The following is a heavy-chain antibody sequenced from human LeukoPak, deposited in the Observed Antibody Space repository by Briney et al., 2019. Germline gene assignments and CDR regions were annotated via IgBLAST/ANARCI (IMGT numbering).Heavy chain of an antibody. CDR3: ARDAFRDYYDSSGPDY. V-gene: IGHV3-30*03. J-gene: IGHJ4*02. CDR2: ISYDGSNK. D-gene: IGHD3-22*01. CDR1: GFTFSSYG. Sequence: GGSLRLPCAASGFTFSSYGMHWVRQAPGKGLEWVAVISYDGSNKYYADSVKGRFTISRDNSKNTLYLQMNSLRAEDTAVYYCARDAFRDYYDSSGPDYWGQGTLVTVSS.